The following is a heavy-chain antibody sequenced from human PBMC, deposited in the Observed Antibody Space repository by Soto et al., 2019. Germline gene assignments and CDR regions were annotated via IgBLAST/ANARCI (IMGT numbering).Heavy chain of an antibody. CDR2: IYFSGST. CDR3: ARTNPGAGYYYGMDV. CDR1: GYSISSSNW. J-gene: IGHJ6*02. V-gene: IGHV4-28*01. Sequence: QVQLQESGPGLVKPSDTLSLTCAVSGYSISSSNWWVWILQPPGRGLEWIGYIYFSGSTYYKPSLKSRVTMSVDTSTHQFSLKLRSVTAVDTAVYYCARTNPGAGYYYGMDVWGQGTTVTVSS. D-gene: IGHD3-10*01.